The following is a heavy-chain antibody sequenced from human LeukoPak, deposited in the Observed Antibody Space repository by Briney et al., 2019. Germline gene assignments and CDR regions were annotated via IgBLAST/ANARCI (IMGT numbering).Heavy chain of an antibody. CDR3: ARDRVRGSSNPYFDY. CDR1: GVSVSSGSYY. D-gene: IGHD1-26*01. CDR2: IYYSGST. Sequence: PSETLSLTCTVSGVSVSSGSYYWNWIRQPPGKGLEWIGYIYYSGSTNYNPSLKSRVTISVGTSKNQFSLKLSSVTAADTAVYYCARDRVRGSSNPYFDYWGQGTLVTVSS. V-gene: IGHV4-61*01. J-gene: IGHJ4*02.